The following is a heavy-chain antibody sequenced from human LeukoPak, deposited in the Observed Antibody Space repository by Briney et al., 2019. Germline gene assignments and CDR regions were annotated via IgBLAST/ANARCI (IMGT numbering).Heavy chain of an antibody. Sequence: PSETLSLTCTVSGYSISSGYYWGWIRQPPGKGLEWIGSIYHSGSTYYNPSLKSRVTISVDTSKNQFSLKLSSVTAADTAVYYCARYDSSGYFNYWGQGTLVTVSS. J-gene: IGHJ4*02. D-gene: IGHD3-22*01. CDR3: ARYDSSGYFNY. CDR1: GYSISSGYY. CDR2: IYHSGST. V-gene: IGHV4-38-2*02.